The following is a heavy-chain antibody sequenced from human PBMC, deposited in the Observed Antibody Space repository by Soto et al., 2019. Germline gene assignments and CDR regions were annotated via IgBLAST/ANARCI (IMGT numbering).Heavy chain of an antibody. CDR3: ARDSANCGGDCYLPAFDY. V-gene: IGHV4-31*02. CDR2: IYYSGST. Sequence: PSETLSLTCTVSGGSISSGGYYWSWIRQHPGKGLEWIGYIYYSGSTYYNPSLKRRVTISVDTSKNQFSLKLSSVTAADTAVYYCARDSANCGGDCYLPAFDYWGQGTLVTVSS. J-gene: IGHJ4*02. D-gene: IGHD2-21*02. CDR1: GGSISSGGYY.